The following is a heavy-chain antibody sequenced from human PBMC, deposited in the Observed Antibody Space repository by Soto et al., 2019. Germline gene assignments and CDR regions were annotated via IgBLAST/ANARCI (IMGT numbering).Heavy chain of an antibody. V-gene: IGHV3-21*01. CDR2: ISSSSSYI. Sequence: GSLRLSCAASGFTFSSYSMNWVRQAPGQGLEWVSSISSSSSYIYYADSVKGRFTISRDNAKNSLYLQMNSLRAEDTAVYYCARATYGSGSYYIGDFDYWGQGTLVTVSS. D-gene: IGHD3-10*01. CDR1: GFTFSSYS. CDR3: ARATYGSGSYYIGDFDY. J-gene: IGHJ4*02.